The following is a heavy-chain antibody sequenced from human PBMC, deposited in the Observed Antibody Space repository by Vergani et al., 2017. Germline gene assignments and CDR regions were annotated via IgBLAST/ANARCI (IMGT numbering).Heavy chain of an antibody. CDR3: ARLRGIEQWLIWVGGWYFDL. Sequence: QVQLVQSGAEVKKPGSSVKVSCKASGGTFSSYAISWVRQAPGQGLEWMGGIIPIFGTANYAQKFQGRVTITADESTSTAYMELSSRRSEDTAVYYCARLRGIEQWLIWVGGWYFDLWGRGTLVTVSS. CDR2: IIPIFGTA. D-gene: IGHD6-19*01. CDR1: GGTFSSYA. V-gene: IGHV1-69*01. J-gene: IGHJ2*01.